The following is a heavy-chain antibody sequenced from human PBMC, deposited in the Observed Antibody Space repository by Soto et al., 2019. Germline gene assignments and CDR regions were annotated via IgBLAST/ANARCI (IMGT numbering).Heavy chain of an antibody. CDR1: GGSIISGGYY. CDR2: IYYSGST. D-gene: IGHD2-2*02. V-gene: IGHV4-31*03. Sequence: SETLSLTCTFSGGSIISGGYYWSWIRQHPGKGLEWIGYIYYSGSTYYNPSLKSRVTISVDTSKNQFSLKLSSVTAADTAVYYCARVQARYCSSTSCYTDGMDVWGQGTTVTVS. J-gene: IGHJ6*02. CDR3: ARVQARYCSSTSCYTDGMDV.